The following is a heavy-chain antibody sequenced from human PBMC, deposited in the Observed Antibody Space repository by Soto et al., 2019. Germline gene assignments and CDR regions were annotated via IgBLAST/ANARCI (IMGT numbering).Heavy chain of an antibody. CDR2: IIPIFGTA. J-gene: IGHJ4*02. CDR1: GGTFSSYA. V-gene: IGHV1-69*06. Sequence: QVQLVQSGAEVKKPGSSVKVSCKASGGTFSSYAISWVRQAPGQGLEWMGGIIPIFGTANYAQKFQGRVTITADKSTNTAYMELRSLRSDDTAVYFCARDRLGATGDYWGQGTLVTVSS. D-gene: IGHD1-26*01. CDR3: ARDRLGATGDY.